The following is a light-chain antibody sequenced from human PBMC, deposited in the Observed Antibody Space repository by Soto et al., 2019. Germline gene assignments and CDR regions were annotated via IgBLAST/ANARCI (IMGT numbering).Light chain of an antibody. J-gene: IGKJ2*01. V-gene: IGKV1D-16*01. CDR2: AAS. Sequence: DIQMTQPTSSLSASIGDRVTITCRATQGISSWLAWYQQKPDKAPQSLIYAASRLQSGVPSRFSGSGSGTDFTLTITSLQPEDFATYYCQQYDRYPHTFGQGTKLEIK. CDR3: QQYDRYPHT. CDR1: QGISSW.